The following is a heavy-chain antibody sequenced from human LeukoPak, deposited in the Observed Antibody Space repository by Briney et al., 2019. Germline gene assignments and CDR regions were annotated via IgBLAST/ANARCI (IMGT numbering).Heavy chain of an antibody. CDR1: VFTFSSYE. D-gene: IGHD3-10*02. CDR3: AELGITMIGGV. J-gene: IGHJ6*04. V-gene: IGHV3-48*03. Sequence: GGSLRLSCAASVFTFSSYEMNWVRQAPGKGLEWVSYISSSGSTIYYADSVKGRFTIPRDNAKNSLYLQMNSLRAEDTAVYYCAELGITMIGGVWGKGTTVTISS. CDR2: ISSSGSTI.